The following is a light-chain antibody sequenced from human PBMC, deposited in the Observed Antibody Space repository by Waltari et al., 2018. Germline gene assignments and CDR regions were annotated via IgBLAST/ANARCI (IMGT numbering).Light chain of an antibody. V-gene: IGKV1-39*01. CDR3: QQSYGTPPA. Sequence: DIQMTQSPSSLSASVGDRVTITCRASQSISSYLNWYQQKPGKAPKLLIYAASSLQSGVPSRFSGCGSGTDFTLTISSLQPEDFATYYCQQSYGTPPAFGPGTKVDIK. CDR2: AAS. CDR1: QSISSY. J-gene: IGKJ3*01.